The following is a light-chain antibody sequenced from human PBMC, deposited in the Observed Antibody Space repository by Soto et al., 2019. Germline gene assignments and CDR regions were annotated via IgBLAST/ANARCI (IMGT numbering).Light chain of an antibody. J-gene: IGKJ5*01. CDR1: QGIGSW. CDR3: QQGTSSPLN. V-gene: IGKV1-12*02. Sequence: IQMSQRTGYVSGSVGDRVTITCRASQGIGSWVAWYQQKPGKAPKLLIYAASTLQSGVPSRFSGSGSGTDFTLTSSTLQPEDFATYYWQQGTSSPLNFGQGTRLEI. CDR2: AAS.